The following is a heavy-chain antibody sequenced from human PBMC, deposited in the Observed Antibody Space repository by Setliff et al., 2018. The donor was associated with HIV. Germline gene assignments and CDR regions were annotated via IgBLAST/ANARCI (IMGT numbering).Heavy chain of an antibody. CDR1: GFTFSSYG. V-gene: IGHV3-30*02. CDR2: IRYDGSNK. D-gene: IGHD6-13*01. J-gene: IGHJ5*02. Sequence: PGGSLRLSCAASGFTFSSYGMHWVRQAPGKGLEWVAFIRYDGSNKYYADSVKGRFTISRDNSKNTLYLQMNSLRAEDTAVYYCAKQTVSSSWSNWFDPWGQGTLVTV. CDR3: AKQTVSSSWSNWFDP.